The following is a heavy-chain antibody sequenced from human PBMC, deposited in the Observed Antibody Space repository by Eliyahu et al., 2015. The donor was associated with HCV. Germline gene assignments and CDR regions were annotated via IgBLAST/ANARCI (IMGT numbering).Heavy chain of an antibody. V-gene: IGHV2-70*01. CDR3: ARIRRGELPPYFDY. J-gene: IGHJ4*02. CDR1: GFSLSTSGMC. D-gene: IGHD1-26*01. CDR2: IDWDDDK. Sequence: QVTLRESGPALVKPTQTLTLTCTFSGFSLSTSGMCVSWIRQPPGKALEWLALIDWDDDKYYSTSLKTRLTISKDTSKDQVVLTMTNMDPVDTATYYCARIRRGELPPYFDYWGQGTLVTVSS.